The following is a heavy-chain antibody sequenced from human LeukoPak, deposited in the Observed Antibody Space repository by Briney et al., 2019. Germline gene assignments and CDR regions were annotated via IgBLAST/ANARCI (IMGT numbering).Heavy chain of an antibody. D-gene: IGHD3-10*01. J-gene: IGHJ4*02. CDR3: ARATASGSGRAYDH. CDR1: GESMTGHY. V-gene: IGHV4-34*01. Sequence: SETLSLTCAVDGESMTGHYWTWIRQPPGKRLEWIGEIHHSGGINSNPSLKNRVTMSIDMSKNQFSLRLKSVTAADTAVYYCARATASGSGRAYDHWAQGNLVPVSS. CDR2: IHHSGGI.